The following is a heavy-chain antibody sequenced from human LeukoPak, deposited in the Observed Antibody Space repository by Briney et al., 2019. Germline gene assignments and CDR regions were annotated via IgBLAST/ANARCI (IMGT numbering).Heavy chain of an antibody. CDR1: GFTFSNAW. J-gene: IGHJ4*02. CDR3: TTDPDCSGGSCYPVGYFDY. CDR2: IKSKTDGGTT. D-gene: IGHD2-15*01. Sequence: PGGSLRLSCAASGFTFSNAWMSWVRQAPGKGLEWVGRIKSKTDGGTTDYAAPVKGRFTISRDDSKNTLYLQMISLKTEDTAVYYCTTDPDCSGGSCYPVGYFDYWGQGTLVTVSS. V-gene: IGHV3-15*01.